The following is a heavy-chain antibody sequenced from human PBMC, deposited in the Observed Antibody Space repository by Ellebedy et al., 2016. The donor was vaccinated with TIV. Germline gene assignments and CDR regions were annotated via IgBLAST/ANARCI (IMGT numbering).Heavy chain of an antibody. Sequence: PSETLSLTCSVSGVAISSYYWTWIRQPAGKGLEYIGRLYSSGSTNYNPSLKSRVTMSLDTSKNQFSLQLPSVTAADTAVYYCARGPTFYYGVDVWGQGTTVTVSS. J-gene: IGHJ6*02. CDR3: ARGPTFYYGVDV. V-gene: IGHV4-4*07. CDR1: GVAISSYY. CDR2: LYSSGST.